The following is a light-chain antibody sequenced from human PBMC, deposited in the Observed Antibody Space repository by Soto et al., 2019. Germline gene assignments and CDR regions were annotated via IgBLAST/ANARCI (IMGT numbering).Light chain of an antibody. V-gene: IGKV1-5*01. CDR1: QSISSW. CDR3: QQYTSYSSFT. Sequence: DIQMTQSPSTLSASVGDRVTITCRASQSISSWLAWYQQKPGKAPKVLIYDASSLESGVPSRFSGSRSGTEFTVTISRLQPDDFANYYCQQYTSYSSFTFGQGTKLEIK. CDR2: DAS. J-gene: IGKJ2*01.